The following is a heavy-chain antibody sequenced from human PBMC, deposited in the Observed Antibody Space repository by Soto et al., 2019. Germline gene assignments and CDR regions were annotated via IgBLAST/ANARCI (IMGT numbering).Heavy chain of an antibody. V-gene: IGHV1-69*01. CDR1: GGTFSSYA. CDR3: ARVIRQQPSANYYYGMTS. J-gene: IGHJ6*02. CDR2: IIPIFGTA. Sequence: QVQLVQSGAEVKKPGSSVKVSCKASGGTFSSYAISWVRQAPGQGLEWMGGIIPIFGTANYAQKFQGRVTITADESTSTAYMELSSLRSEDTAVYYCARVIRQQPSANYYYGMTSGAKGPRSPSP. D-gene: IGHD6-13*01.